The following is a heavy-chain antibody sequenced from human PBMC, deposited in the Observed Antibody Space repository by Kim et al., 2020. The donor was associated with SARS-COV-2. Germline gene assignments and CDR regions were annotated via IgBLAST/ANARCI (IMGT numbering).Heavy chain of an antibody. D-gene: IGHD4-17*01. J-gene: IGHJ4*02. CDR2: IYYSGST. CDR1: GGSISSYY. CDR3: AREPDYGDYFDY. V-gene: IGHV4-59*01. Sequence: SETLSLTCTVSGGSISSYYWSWIRQPPGQGLEWIGYIYYSGSTNSNPSLTSRVTISVDTSKNQFSLKLSSVTAADTAVYYCAREPDYGDYFDYWCQGTLV.